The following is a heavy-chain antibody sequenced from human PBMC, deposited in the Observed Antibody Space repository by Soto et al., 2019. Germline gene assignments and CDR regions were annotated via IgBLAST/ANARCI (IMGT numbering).Heavy chain of an antibody. D-gene: IGHD3-16*02. CDR2: ITGSGGST. Sequence: TGGSLRLSSAASGFTFGSSAMSWVRQAPGKGLEWVSSITGSGGSTYYADSVKGRFTISRDNSKNTLYLQMNSLRAEDTAVYYCAKALSNFDYWGQGTLVTVSS. V-gene: IGHV3-23*01. CDR1: GFTFGSSA. J-gene: IGHJ4*02. CDR3: AKALSNFDY.